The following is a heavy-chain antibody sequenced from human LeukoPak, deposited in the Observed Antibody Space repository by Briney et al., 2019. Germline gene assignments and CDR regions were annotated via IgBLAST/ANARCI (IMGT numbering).Heavy chain of an antibody. Sequence: PSETLSLTCTVSGGSISSYYWSWIRQPPGKGLEWIGYIYYSGSTNYNPSLKSRVTISVDTSKNQFSLKLSSVTAADTAVYYCARDRGQWELLRPPGGWFDPWGQGTLVTVSS. J-gene: IGHJ5*02. D-gene: IGHD1-26*01. CDR1: GGSISSYY. V-gene: IGHV4-59*01. CDR3: ARDRGQWELLRPPGGWFDP. CDR2: IYYSGST.